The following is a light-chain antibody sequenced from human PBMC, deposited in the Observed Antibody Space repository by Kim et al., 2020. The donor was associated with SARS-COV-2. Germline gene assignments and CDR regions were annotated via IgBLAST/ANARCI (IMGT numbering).Light chain of an antibody. CDR1: KLGAKL. J-gene: IGLJ3*02. V-gene: IGLV3-1*01. CDR2: QTD. CDR3: QAWDGTSAV. Sequence: SVSPGQPARLPRSGDKLGAKLVCWYQQKSGQSPALVIYQTDKRPSGTPERFSGSLSGNTATLTIRGTQGMDEADYFCQAWDGTSAVFGGGTQLTVL.